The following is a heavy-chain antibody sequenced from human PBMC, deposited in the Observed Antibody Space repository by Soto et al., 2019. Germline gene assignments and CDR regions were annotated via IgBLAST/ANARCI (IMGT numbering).Heavy chain of an antibody. Sequence: EVQLVESGGGLVQPGGSLRLSCAASGFTFSSYWMHWVRQAPGKGLVWVSRINSDGSSTSYADSVKGRFTISRDNAKNTLYLQMNSLCAEDTAVYYCASDHYYYDSSGYYYYYYGMDVWGQGTTVTVSS. CDR2: INSDGSST. CDR1: GFTFSSYW. J-gene: IGHJ6*02. D-gene: IGHD3-22*01. CDR3: ASDHYYYDSSGYYYYYYGMDV. V-gene: IGHV3-74*01.